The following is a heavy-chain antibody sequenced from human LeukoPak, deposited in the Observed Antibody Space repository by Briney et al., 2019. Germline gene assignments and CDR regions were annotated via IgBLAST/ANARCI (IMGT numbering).Heavy chain of an antibody. D-gene: IGHD2-15*01. CDR1: GFTFSSYA. J-gene: IGHJ4*02. V-gene: IGHV3-23*01. CDR3: AKDRNSGGSCLNG. Sequence: GGSLRLSCAASGFTFSSYAMSWVRRAPGKGLEWVSAISGSGDITYYADSVEGRFTISRDNSKNTLYLQMESLTAEDTAIYYCAKDRNSGGSCLNGWGQGTLVTVSS. CDR2: ISGSGDIT.